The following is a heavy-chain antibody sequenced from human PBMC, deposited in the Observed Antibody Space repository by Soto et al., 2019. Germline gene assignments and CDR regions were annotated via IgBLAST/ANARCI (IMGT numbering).Heavy chain of an antibody. CDR2: IYYSGST. CDR1: GGSISSYY. D-gene: IGHD2-2*01. V-gene: IGHV4-59*01. Sequence: SETLSLTCTVSGGSISSYYWSWIRQPPGKGLEWIGYIYYSGSTNYNPSLKSRVTISVDTSKSQFSLKLSSVTAADTAVYYCARVGVPAAMRVGYYFDYWGQGTLVTVSS. J-gene: IGHJ4*02. CDR3: ARVGVPAAMRVGYYFDY.